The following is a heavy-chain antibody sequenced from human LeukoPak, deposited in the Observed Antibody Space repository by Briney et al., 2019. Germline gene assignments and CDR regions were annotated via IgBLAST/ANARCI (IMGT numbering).Heavy chain of an antibody. Sequence: PSETLSLTCTVSGGSINNSYWSWVRQPPGKGLEWIGYTSYSGSTNYNPSLKSRVTMSVDTSTDQFSLRLISVTAADTAVYYCARTVSGDYYGMDVWGQGITVTVSS. D-gene: IGHD1-26*01. V-gene: IGHV4-59*08. CDR1: GGSINNSY. CDR3: ARTVSGDYYGMDV. CDR2: TSYSGST. J-gene: IGHJ6*02.